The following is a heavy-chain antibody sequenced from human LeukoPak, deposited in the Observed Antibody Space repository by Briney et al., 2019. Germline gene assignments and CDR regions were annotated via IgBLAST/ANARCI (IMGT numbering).Heavy chain of an antibody. CDR1: GFTLSSYW. Sequence: GGSLRLSCAASGFTLSSYWMSWVRQAPGKGLEWVANIKEDGSEKYYVDSVKGRFTISGDNSKNTLYLQMNSLRAEDTAVYYCAKANYYASGSYDYWGQGTLVTVSS. CDR3: AKANYYASGSYDY. J-gene: IGHJ4*02. V-gene: IGHV3-7*01. CDR2: IKEDGSEK. D-gene: IGHD3-10*01.